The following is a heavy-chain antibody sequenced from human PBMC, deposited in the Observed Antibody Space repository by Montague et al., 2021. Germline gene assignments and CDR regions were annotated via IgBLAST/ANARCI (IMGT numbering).Heavy chain of an antibody. D-gene: IGHD1-26*01. CDR1: GDSINTYS. CDR3: ARDTVGASGYFYYYYMDV. CDR2: LSNGGST. V-gene: IGHV4-4*07. Sequence: SETLSLTCTVFGDSINTYSWSWIRQPAGKGLERIGRLSNGGSTNSNPSLKSRVSMSVDTSKNQFSLKLCSVTAADTAVYFCARDTVGASGYFYYYYMDVWGRGTTVTVSS. J-gene: IGHJ6*03.